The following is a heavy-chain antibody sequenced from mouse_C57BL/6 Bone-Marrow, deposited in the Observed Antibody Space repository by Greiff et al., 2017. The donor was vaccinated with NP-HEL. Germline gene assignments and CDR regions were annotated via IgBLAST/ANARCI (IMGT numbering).Heavy chain of an antibody. CDR2: LTYDGSST. V-gene: IGHV5-16*01. D-gene: IGHD4-1*01. CDR3: ARDKTGTGYFDY. J-gene: IGHJ2*01. Sequence: EVMLVESEGGLVQPGSSMKLSCTASGFTFSDYYMAWVRQVPEKGLEWVANLTYDGSSTYYLDSLKSRFIISRDNAKNILYLQMSSLKSEDTATYYCARDKTGTGYFDYWGQGTTHTVSS. CDR1: GFTFSDYY.